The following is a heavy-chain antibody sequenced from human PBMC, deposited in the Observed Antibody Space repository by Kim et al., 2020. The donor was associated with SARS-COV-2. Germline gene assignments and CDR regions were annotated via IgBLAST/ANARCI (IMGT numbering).Heavy chain of an antibody. J-gene: IGHJ4*02. CDR2: IKSKTDGGTT. Sequence: GGSLRLSCAPSGFTFSNAWMSWVRQAPGKGLEWVGRIKSKTDGGTTDYAAPVKGRFTISRDDSKNTLYLQMNSLKTEDTAVYYCTTDPDKLYDFDYWGQGTLLTVSS. D-gene: IGHD1-1*01. V-gene: IGHV3-15*01. CDR3: TTDPDKLYDFDY. CDR1: GFTFSNAW.